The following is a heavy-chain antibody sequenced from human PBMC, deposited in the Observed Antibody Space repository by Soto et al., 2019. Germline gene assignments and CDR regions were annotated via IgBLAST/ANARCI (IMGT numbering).Heavy chain of an antibody. D-gene: IGHD2-2*01. V-gene: IGHV1-3*01. CDR3: ASAGFCSTTSCSDAFDI. Sequence: QVQLVQSGAEVKKPGASVKVSCKASGYTFTNYAMHWVRQAPGQRPEWMGWINAGNGNTKFSQRFQGRVTITRDTYANIAYMELSSLTSADTAVYYCASAGFCSTTSCSDAFDIWGQGTMVTVSS. CDR1: GYTFTNYA. CDR2: INAGNGNT. J-gene: IGHJ3*02.